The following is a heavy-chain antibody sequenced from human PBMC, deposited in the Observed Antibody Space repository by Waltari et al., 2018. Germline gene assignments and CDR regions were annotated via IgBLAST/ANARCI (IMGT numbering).Heavy chain of an antibody. J-gene: IGHJ4*02. Sequence: EVQLVQSGVEVKKPGESLKISCKGSGYNFNTYWIAWVRQMPGKGLEWMGIIDPGDSETIYSPSFQGQVTIAADKSISTAYLQWSSLKASDTAMYYCARAGSGLGAGDCGGDCYEFDFWGQGTLVTVSS. V-gene: IGHV5-51*01. D-gene: IGHD2-21*01. CDR1: GYNFNTYW. CDR2: IDPGDSET. CDR3: ARAGSGLGAGDCGGDCYEFDF.